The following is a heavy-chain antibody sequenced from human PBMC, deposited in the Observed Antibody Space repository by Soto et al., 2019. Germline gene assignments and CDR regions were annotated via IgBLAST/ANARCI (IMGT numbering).Heavy chain of an antibody. D-gene: IGHD2-21*02. CDR2: IIPIFGTA. CDR1: GGTFSSYA. J-gene: IGHJ6*04. CDR3: ARVALGDPPMPRPVYYDGMGV. Sequence: QVQLVQSGAEVKKPGSSVKVSCKASGGTFSSYAISWVRQAPGQGLEWMGGIIPIFGTANYAQKFQGRVTITADESTSTANMELSSLRSEDTAVYYGARVALGDPPMPRPVYYDGMGVWGEGTTVTFSS. V-gene: IGHV1-69*12.